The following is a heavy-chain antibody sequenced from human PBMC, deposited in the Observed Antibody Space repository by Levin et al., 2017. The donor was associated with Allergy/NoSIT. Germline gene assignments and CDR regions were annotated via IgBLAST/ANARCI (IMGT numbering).Heavy chain of an antibody. CDR3: AIFGVVIQYYFDY. Sequence: ASVKVSCKASGYTFTSYDINWVRQATGQGLEWMGWMNPNSGNTGYAQKFQGRVTMTRNTSISTAYMELSSLRSEDTAVYYCAIFGVVIQYYFDYWGQGTLVTVSS. CDR2: MNPNSGNT. J-gene: IGHJ4*02. CDR1: GYTFTSYD. D-gene: IGHD3-3*01. V-gene: IGHV1-8*01.